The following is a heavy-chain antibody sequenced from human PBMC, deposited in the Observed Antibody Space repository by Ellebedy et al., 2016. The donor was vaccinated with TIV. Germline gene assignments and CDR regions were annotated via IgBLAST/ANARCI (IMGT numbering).Heavy chain of an antibody. CDR1: GFTFSSYW. D-gene: IGHD2/OR15-2a*01. V-gene: IGHV3-30*03. CDR2: ISNREERN. J-gene: IGHJ2*01. Sequence: PGGSLRLSCAGSGFTFSSYWMGWVSQAPGKGLEWVAVISNREERNYYADSVQGRFIISRDNPENTLHLQMNSLRVEDTATYYCARDGGNTWYFDLWGRGTPVTVSS. CDR3: ARDGGNTWYFDL.